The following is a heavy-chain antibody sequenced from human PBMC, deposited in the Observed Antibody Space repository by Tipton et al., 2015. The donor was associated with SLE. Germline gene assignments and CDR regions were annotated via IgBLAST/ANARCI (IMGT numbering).Heavy chain of an antibody. CDR1: GGSISSSSYY. D-gene: IGHD6-13*01. CDR3: ARDQAGYSSSWYFDY. J-gene: IGHJ4*02. Sequence: TLSLTCTVSGGSISSSSYYWGWIRQPPGKGLEWIGYIYTSGSTYYNPSLKSRVTISVDTSKNQFSLKLSSVTAADTAVYYCARDQAGYSSSWYFDYWGQGTLVTVSS. CDR2: IYTSGST. V-gene: IGHV4-39*07.